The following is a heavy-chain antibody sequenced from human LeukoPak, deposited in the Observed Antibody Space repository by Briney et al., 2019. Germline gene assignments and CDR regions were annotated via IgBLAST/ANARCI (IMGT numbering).Heavy chain of an antibody. J-gene: IGHJ4*02. D-gene: IGHD2-2*02. Sequence: GASVKVSCKASGYTFTSYAMHWVRQAPGQRLEWMGWINAGNGNTKYSQKFQGRVTITRDTSASTAYMELSSLRSEDTAVYHCARDLSGYCSSTSCYNTFDYWGQGTLVTVSS. CDR2: INAGNGNT. V-gene: IGHV1-3*01. CDR3: ARDLSGYCSSTSCYNTFDY. CDR1: GYTFTSYA.